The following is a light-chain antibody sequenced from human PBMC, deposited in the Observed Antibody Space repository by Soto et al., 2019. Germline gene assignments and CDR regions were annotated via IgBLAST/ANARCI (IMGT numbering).Light chain of an antibody. J-gene: IGLJ1*01. CDR2: AVN. CDR3: SSYAGSNNFGF. V-gene: IGLV2-8*01. CDR1: NSDVGGYNY. Sequence: QSALNQPPSASGSPGQSVTISCTGTNSDVGGYNYVSWYQQHPGKAPKLIISAVNKRPSGVPDRFSGSKSGNTASLTISGLQAEDESDYYCSSYAGSNNFGFFVTVTKVTVL.